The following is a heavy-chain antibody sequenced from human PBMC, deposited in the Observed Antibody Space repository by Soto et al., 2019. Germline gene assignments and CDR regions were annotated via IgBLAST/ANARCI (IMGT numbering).Heavy chain of an antibody. V-gene: IGHV1-69*08. CDR3: ARDLDWGGDCYPNY. D-gene: IGHD2-21*02. CDR1: GGTFSSYT. J-gene: IGHJ4*02. Sequence: QVQLVQSGAEVKKPGSSVKVSCKASGGTFSSYTISWVRQAPGQGLEWMGRIIPILGIANYAQKFQGRVTITADKSTSTAYMELSRLRSEDTAVYYCARDLDWGGDCYPNYWGQGTLVTVSS. CDR2: IIPILGIA.